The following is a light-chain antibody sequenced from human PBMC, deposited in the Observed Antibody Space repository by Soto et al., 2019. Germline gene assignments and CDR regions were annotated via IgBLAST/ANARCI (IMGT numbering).Light chain of an antibody. CDR2: GNS. CDR1: SSNIGAGYD. CDR3: QSYDSRLSGWV. V-gene: IGLV1-40*01. J-gene: IGLJ3*02. Sequence: QSVLTQPPSVSGAPGQRVTISCTGSSSNIGAGYDVHWYQQRPGTAPKLLIYGNSNRPSGVPDRFSGSKSGTSASLAITWLQAEDEANYYCQSYDSRLSGWVFGGGTKLTVL.